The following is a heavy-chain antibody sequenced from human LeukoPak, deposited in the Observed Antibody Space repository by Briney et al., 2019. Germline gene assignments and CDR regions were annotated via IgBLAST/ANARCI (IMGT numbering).Heavy chain of an antibody. V-gene: IGHV3-48*04. Sequence: GGSLRLSSAASGFTFSTYGMNWFRQAPGKGLEWLSYINYADSVKGRFTNSRDNAKNSLYLQMNSLRAEDTAVYYCAKSRIGFSGQTDHWGQGTLVTVSS. CDR1: GFTFSTYG. D-gene: IGHD5-12*01. J-gene: IGHJ4*02. CDR3: AKSRIGFSGQTDH. CDR2: I.